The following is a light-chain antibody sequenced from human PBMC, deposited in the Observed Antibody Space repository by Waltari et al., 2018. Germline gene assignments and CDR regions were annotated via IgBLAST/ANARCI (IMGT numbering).Light chain of an antibody. J-gene: IGKJ5*01. Sequence: DIQMTQSPSSLSASVGERVTITCQASQDITKHLNWYQQKPGNAPYLPIYDASTLETGVPSRFGGSGSGTYFTFPISSLQPEDIATYYCQQYDALPISFGQWTRLEI. CDR2: DAS. CDR3: QQYDALPIS. V-gene: IGKV1-33*01. CDR1: QDITKH.